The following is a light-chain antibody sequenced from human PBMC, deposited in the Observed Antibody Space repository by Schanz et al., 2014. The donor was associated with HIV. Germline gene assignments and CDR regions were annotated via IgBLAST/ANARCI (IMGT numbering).Light chain of an antibody. CDR2: GAS. J-gene: IGKJ1*01. CDR1: QTVSNA. CDR3: QQYNNWPPT. Sequence: ILMTQSPATLSVSPGERATLSCRASQTVSNALAWYQQKPGQAPRLLIYGASTRATGIPARFSGSGSGTEFTLTISSLQSEDFAVYYCQQYNNWPPTFGQGTKVEIK. V-gene: IGKV3-15*01.